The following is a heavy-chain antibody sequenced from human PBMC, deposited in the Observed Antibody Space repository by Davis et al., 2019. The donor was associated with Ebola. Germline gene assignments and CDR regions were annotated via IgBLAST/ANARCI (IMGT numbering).Heavy chain of an antibody. CDR1: GFTFSGYG. J-gene: IGHJ6*04. V-gene: IGHV3-30*18. Sequence: GESLKISCAASGFTFSGYGMHWVRQPPGKGLEWVALMSDDGYKKYYADSVKGRFTISRDNSKNTLYLQMNSLRAEDTALYYCAKDRRDYYGMDVWGKGTTVTVSS. CDR3: AKDRRDYYGMDV. CDR2: MSDDGYKK.